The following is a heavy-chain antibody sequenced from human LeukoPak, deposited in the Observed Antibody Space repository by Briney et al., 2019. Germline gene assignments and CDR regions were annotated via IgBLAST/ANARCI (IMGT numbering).Heavy chain of an antibody. CDR2: IYYSGST. Sequence: PSETLSLTCTVSGGSISSGDYYWSWIRQPPGKGLEWIGYIYYSGSTYYNPSLKSRVTISVDTSKNQFSLKLSSVTAADKAVYYCARAYADYSNYGYWGQGTLVTVSS. J-gene: IGHJ4*02. D-gene: IGHD4-11*01. V-gene: IGHV4-30-4*08. CDR3: ARAYADYSNYGY. CDR1: GGSISSGDYY.